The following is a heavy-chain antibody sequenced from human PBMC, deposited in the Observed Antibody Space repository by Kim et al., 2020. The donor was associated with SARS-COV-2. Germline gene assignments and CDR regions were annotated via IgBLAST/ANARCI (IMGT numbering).Heavy chain of an antibody. V-gene: IGHV3-7*03. D-gene: IGHD6-13*01. J-gene: IGHJ1*01. CDR1: GFTFSSYW. Sequence: GGSLRLSCAASGFTFSSYWMSWVRQAPGKGLEWVANIKQDGSEKYYVDSVKGRFTISRDNAKNSLYLQMNSLRAEDTAVYYCARDIPGVIAAAGTRYFQHWGQGTLVTVSS. CDR3: ARDIPGVIAAAGTRYFQH. CDR2: IKQDGSEK.